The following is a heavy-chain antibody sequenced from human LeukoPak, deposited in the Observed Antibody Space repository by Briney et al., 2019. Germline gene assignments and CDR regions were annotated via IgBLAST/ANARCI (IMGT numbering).Heavy chain of an antibody. CDR1: GFSVRTNY. CDR3: ARITSKVSLGGGWYFDY. CDR2: IYSSGST. V-gene: IGHV3-66*01. D-gene: IGHD6-19*01. Sequence: GGSLRLSCATSGFSVRTNYMSWVRQAPGKGLEWVSVIYSSGSTYYPDSVKGRLTITRDDSQNTLDLQMNSLRAEDTAVYYCARITSKVSLGGGWYFDYRGQGTVVTVSS. J-gene: IGHJ4*02.